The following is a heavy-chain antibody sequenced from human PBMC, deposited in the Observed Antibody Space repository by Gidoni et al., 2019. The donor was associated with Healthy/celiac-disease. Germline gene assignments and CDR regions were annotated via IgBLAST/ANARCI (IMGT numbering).Heavy chain of an antibody. D-gene: IGHD6-13*01. CDR1: GFTFSSYA. CDR3: AREGAAAANWFDP. J-gene: IGHJ5*02. Sequence: VQLVESGGGVVQPGRSLSLSWAASGFTFSSYAMHWVRQAPGKGREWVAVISYDGSNKYYADSVKGRFTIFRDNSKNTLYLQMNSLRAEDTAVYYCAREGAAAANWFDPWGQGTLVTVSS. CDR2: ISYDGSNK. V-gene: IGHV3-30*04.